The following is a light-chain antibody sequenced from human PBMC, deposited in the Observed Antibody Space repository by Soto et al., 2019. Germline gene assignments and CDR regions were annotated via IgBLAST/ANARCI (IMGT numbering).Light chain of an antibody. V-gene: IGKV3D-15*01. J-gene: IGKJ5*01. CDR1: QSISNY. Sequence: EIVLTQSPGTLSLSPGRRATLSCRASQSISNYLAWYQQKPGQAPRLLIYGASTRATGIPATFSGSGSGTQFTLTISSLQSEDFAVYYCQQYNNWPAITFGQGTRLEIK. CDR3: QQYNNWPAIT. CDR2: GAS.